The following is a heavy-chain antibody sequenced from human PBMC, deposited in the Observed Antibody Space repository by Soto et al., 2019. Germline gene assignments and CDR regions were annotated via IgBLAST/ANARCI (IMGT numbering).Heavy chain of an antibody. CDR2: TSYDGDNK. J-gene: IGHJ6*02. V-gene: IGHV3-30*18. Sequence: QVQLVESGGGVVQPGRSLRLSCAASGFIFSNYGMHWVRQAPGKGPEWVAVTSYDGDNKYYTDSVKGRFTISRDNSKNTLYLEMNSLRAEDTAVYYCAKDIALVRGVIMDMDVWGQGTTVTVSS. CDR1: GFIFSNYG. CDR3: AKDIALVRGVIMDMDV. D-gene: IGHD3-10*01.